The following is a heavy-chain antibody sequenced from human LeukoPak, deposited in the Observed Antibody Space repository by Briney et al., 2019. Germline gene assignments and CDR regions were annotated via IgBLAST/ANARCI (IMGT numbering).Heavy chain of an antibody. Sequence: WVRQAPGKGLEWMGRTYNRPKWYVDYALSVKGRITINVDTSNNQFSLHLNSVTPEDTAVYYCARDNSGNPFDSWGQGTLVTVSS. D-gene: IGHD1-26*01. CDR2: TYNRPKWYV. J-gene: IGHJ4*02. CDR3: ARDNSGNPFDS. V-gene: IGHV6-1*01.